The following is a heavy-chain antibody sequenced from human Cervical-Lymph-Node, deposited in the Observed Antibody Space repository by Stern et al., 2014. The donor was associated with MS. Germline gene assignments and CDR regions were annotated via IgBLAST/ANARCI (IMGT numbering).Heavy chain of an antibody. CDR2: ISYDGSNK. J-gene: IGHJ4*02. CDR1: GFTFSSYG. V-gene: IGHV3-30*03. Sequence: VQLVESGGGVVQPGRSLRLSCAASGFTFSSYGMYWVRQAPGKGLEWGAIISYDGSNKYYADSVKGRFTISRDNSKNTLYLQMNSLRTEDTAVYYCILATIIRDYWGQGTLVTVSS. D-gene: IGHD5-24*01. CDR3: ILATIIRDY.